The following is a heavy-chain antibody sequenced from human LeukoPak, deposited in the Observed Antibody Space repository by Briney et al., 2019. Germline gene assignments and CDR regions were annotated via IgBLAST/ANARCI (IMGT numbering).Heavy chain of an antibody. V-gene: IGHV3-48*03. CDR1: GFTFSSYE. Sequence: GGSLRLSCAASGFTFSSYEMNWVRQASGKGLEWVSYISSSGSTIYYADSVKGRFTISRDNAKNSLYLQMNSLRAEDTAVYYCAREKYYYDSSGYYGYWGQGTLVTVSS. D-gene: IGHD3-22*01. CDR3: AREKYYYDSSGYYGY. CDR2: ISSSGSTI. J-gene: IGHJ4*02.